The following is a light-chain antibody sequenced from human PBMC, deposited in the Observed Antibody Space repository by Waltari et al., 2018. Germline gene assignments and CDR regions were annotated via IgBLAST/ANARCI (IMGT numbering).Light chain of an antibody. CDR2: LDS. V-gene: IGKV2-28*01. J-gene: IGKJ2*01. Sequence: DIVMTQSPSSLPVTLGDTASISCRSSQSLLHNLGYYYLHWYLQKPGQSPQLLIYLDSNRASGVPDRFSGSGSGTNFTLKITRVEAEDVGVYYCKQGLQVPYTFGQGTKLEI. CDR3: KQGLQVPYT. CDR1: QSLLHNLGYYY.